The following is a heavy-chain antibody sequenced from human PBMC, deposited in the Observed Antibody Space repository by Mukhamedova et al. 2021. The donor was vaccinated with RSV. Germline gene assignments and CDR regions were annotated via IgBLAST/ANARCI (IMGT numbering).Heavy chain of an antibody. Sequence: TFSSYAMHWVRQAPGKGLEWVAVISYDGSNKYYADSVKGRFTISRDNSKNTLYLQMNSLRAEDTAVYYCARVIHYGDYTNGVFDY. V-gene: IGHV3-30-3*01. CDR2: ISYDGSNK. J-gene: IGHJ4*01. CDR3: ARVIHYGDYTNGVFDY. CDR1: TFSSYA. D-gene: IGHD4-17*01.